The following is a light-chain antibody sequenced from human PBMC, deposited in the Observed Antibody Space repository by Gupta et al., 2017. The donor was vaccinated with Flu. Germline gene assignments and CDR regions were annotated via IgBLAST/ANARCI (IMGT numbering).Light chain of an antibody. V-gene: IGLV6-57*01. CDR1: SGSSASNY. Sequence: NFMLTQPHSVSESPGKTVTISCTRSSGSSASNYVQWSKQRPGTQNTTGSEEDNQRPYGVTDRVAGSNYSSYTSASLTIYRLKTEDEADYYCTSYDRRSVVCGGGTKLTVL. CDR3: TSYDRRSVV. J-gene: IGLJ2*01. CDR2: EDN.